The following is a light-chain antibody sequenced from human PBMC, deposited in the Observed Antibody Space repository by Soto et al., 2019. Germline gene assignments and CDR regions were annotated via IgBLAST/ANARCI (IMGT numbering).Light chain of an antibody. CDR2: EVN. CDR3: ASFRSGTILV. J-gene: IGLJ1*01. V-gene: IGLV2-14*01. Sequence: QSVLTQPASASGSPGQSVTVSCTGPRSDIGDSNFISWYQHSPGKAPRLLIYEVNNRPSGVSKRFSGSKAGNTASLTISGLLDEEEADYFCASFRSGTILVFGSGTKVTVL. CDR1: RSDIGDSNF.